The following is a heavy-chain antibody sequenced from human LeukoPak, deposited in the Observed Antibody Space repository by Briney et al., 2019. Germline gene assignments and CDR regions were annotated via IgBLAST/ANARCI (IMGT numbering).Heavy chain of an antibody. J-gene: IGHJ4*02. Sequence: ASVKVSCKVSGYTLSELSMHWVRQAPGKGLGWMGGFDPEDGDTIYPQKFQGRLTMTEDTSTDTAYMELSSLRSEDTAVYYCATYGWRGEYCGGDCFKWGPGTLVTVSS. V-gene: IGHV1-24*01. D-gene: IGHD2-21*01. CDR1: GYTLSELS. CDR3: ATYGWRGEYCGGDCFK. CDR2: FDPEDGDT.